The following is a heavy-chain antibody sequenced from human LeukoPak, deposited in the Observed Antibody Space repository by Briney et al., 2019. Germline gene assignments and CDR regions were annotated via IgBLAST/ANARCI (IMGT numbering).Heavy chain of an antibody. CDR1: GGSISSGDYY. D-gene: IGHD5-18*01. CDR3: ARENTAMGLDY. J-gene: IGHJ4*02. Sequence: SQTLSLTCTVSGGSISSGDYYWSWIRQPPGKGLEWIGYIYYSGITYYNPSLKSRVTISVDTSKNQFSLKVNSVTAADTAVYYCARENTAMGLDYWGQGTLVTVSS. V-gene: IGHV4-30-4*01. CDR2: IYYSGIT.